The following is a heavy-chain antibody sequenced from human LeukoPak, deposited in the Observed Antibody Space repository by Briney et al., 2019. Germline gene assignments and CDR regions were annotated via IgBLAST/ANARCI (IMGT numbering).Heavy chain of an antibody. CDR3: AKDRRPITISHSFDY. CDR2: ISYDGSTK. CDR1: GLTFSRYG. V-gene: IGHV3-30*18. J-gene: IGHJ4*02. D-gene: IGHD3-3*01. Sequence: GRSLRLSCTDSGLTFSRYGMNWVRQAPGKGLEWVALISYDGSTKKYADAVEGRFTISRDNAKKSLYLQMNSLRAEDTAVYYCAKDRRPITISHSFDYWGQGTLVTVSS.